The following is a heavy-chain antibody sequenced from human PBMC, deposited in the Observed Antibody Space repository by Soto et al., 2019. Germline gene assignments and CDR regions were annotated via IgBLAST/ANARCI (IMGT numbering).Heavy chain of an antibody. CDR1: GGTISSYY. D-gene: IGHD3-10*01. CDR3: ARRPGDYYGSGIWGMDV. V-gene: IGHV4-59*08. J-gene: IGHJ6*02. Sequence: PSETLSLTCTVSGGTISSYYWSWIRQPPGKGLEWIGYIYYSGSTNYNPSLKSRVTISVDTSKNQFSLKLSSVTAADTAVYYCARRPGDYYGSGIWGMDVWGQGTTVTVSS. CDR2: IYYSGST.